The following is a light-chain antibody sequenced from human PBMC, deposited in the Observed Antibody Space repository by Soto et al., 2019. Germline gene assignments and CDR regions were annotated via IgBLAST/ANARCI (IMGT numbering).Light chain of an antibody. Sequence: QSVLTQPPSVSGAPGQRVTISGTGSSSNIGAGYDVHWYQQLPGTAPKLLIHGNSNRPSGVPDRFSGSKSGTSASLAITGLQAEDEAAYYCHPYDRSLSGPWVLGGGTKVPVL. CDR3: HPYDRSLSGPWV. CDR2: GNS. V-gene: IGLV1-40*01. CDR1: SSNIGAGYD. J-gene: IGLJ3*02.